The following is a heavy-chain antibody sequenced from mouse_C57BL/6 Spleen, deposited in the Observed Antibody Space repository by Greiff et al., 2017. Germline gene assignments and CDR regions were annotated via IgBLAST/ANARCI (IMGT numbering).Heavy chain of an antibody. CDR2: INYDGSST. J-gene: IGHJ2*01. CDR1: GFTFSDYY. D-gene: IGHD1-1*01. CDR3: AREDYYGSSYVGYFDY. Sequence: EVKLVESEGGLVQPGSSMKLSCTASGFTFSDYYMAWVRQVPEKGLEWVANINYDGSSTYYLDSLKSRFIISRDNAKNILYLQMSSLKSEDTATYYCAREDYYGSSYVGYFDYWGQGTTLTVSS. V-gene: IGHV5-16*01.